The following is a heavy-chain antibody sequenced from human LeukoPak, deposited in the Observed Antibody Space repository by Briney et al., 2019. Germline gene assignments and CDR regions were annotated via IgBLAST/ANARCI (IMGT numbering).Heavy chain of an antibody. Sequence: PGGSLRLSCAASGFTFSSYAMSWVRQAPGKGLEWVSAISGSGGSTYYADSVKGRFTISRDNSKNTLYLQMNSLRAGDTAVYYCAKEGKVGELLPVDYWGQGTLVTVSS. CDR3: AKEGKVGELLPVDY. D-gene: IGHD3-10*01. CDR2: ISGSGGST. V-gene: IGHV3-23*01. CDR1: GFTFSSYA. J-gene: IGHJ4*02.